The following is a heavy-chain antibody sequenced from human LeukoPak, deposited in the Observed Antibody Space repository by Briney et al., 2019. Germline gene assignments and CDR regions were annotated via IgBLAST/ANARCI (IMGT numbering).Heavy chain of an antibody. CDR3: ARVQMYDPGTKYRANDY. J-gene: IGHJ4*02. CDR1: GFTFSTYW. V-gene: IGHV3-7*01. D-gene: IGHD3-10*01. Sequence: PGGSLRLSCAASGFTFSTYWMSWVRQAPGKGLEWVASINQDASEKFYVGSVRGRFTISRDNAENSVYLQMNSLRDEDTAVYYCARVQMYDPGTKYRANDYWGQGILVTVSS. CDR2: INQDASEK.